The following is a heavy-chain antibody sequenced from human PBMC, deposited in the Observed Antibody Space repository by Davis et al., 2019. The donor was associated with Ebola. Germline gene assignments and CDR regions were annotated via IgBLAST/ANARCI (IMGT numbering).Heavy chain of an antibody. Sequence: GESLKISCAASGFTFSSYSMNWVRQAPGRGLEWVAVISYDGSNKYYADSVKGRFTISRDNSKNTLYLQMNSLRAEDTAVYYCARGIIVVPAAIPGWFDPWGQGTLVTVSS. CDR1: GFTFSSYS. J-gene: IGHJ5*02. CDR3: ARGIIVVPAAIPGWFDP. V-gene: IGHV3-30*03. CDR2: ISYDGSNK. D-gene: IGHD2-2*02.